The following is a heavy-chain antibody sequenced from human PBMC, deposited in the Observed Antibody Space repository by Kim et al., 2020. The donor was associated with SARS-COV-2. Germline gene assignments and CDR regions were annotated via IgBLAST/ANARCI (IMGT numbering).Heavy chain of an antibody. CDR2: INTNTGNP. V-gene: IGHV7-4-1*02. CDR3: ARLTRIAAADNYYYYGMDV. Sequence: ASVKVSCKASGYTFTSYAMNWVRQAPGQGLEWMGWINTNTGNPTYAQGFTGRFVFSLDTSVSTAYLQISSLKAEDTAVYYCARLTRIAAADNYYYYGMDVWGQGTTVTVSS. D-gene: IGHD6-13*01. CDR1: GYTFTSYA. J-gene: IGHJ6*02.